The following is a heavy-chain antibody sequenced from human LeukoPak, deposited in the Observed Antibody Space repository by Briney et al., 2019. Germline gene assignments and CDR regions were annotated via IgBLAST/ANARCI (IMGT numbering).Heavy chain of an antibody. V-gene: IGHV3-48*04. CDR3: ARDLGLYDYGGNIDF. CDR1: GFIFNTYC. Sequence: GGSLRLSCTASGFIFNTYCMNWVRQAPGKGLEWVSYVSSSRRTIYYADSVKGRFTISRDNAKNSLYLQMNSLRAEDTAVYYCARDLGLYDYGGNIDFWGQGTLVTVSS. CDR2: VSSSRRTI. D-gene: IGHD4-23*01. J-gene: IGHJ4*02.